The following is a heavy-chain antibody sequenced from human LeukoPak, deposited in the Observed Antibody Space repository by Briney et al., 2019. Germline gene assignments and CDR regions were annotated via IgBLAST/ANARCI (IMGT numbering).Heavy chain of an antibody. V-gene: IGHV4-31*03. D-gene: IGHD2-2*01. CDR1: GGSISSGGYY. CDR2: IYYSGST. Sequence: SETLSLTCTVSGGSISSGGYYWSWIRQHPGKGLEWIGYIYYSGSTYYNPSLKSRVTISVDTSKNQFSLKLSSVTAADTAVYYCARAVDCSSTSCYPPDYYHYYMDVWGKGTTVTVSS. CDR3: ARAVDCSSTSCYPPDYYHYYMDV. J-gene: IGHJ6*03.